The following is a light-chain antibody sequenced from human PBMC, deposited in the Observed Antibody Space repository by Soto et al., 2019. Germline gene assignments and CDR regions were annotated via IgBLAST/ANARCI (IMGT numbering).Light chain of an antibody. CDR3: QQRSNWPPIT. CDR2: GAS. Sequence: EIVLTQSPGTLSLSPGERATLSCRASQSVSSSYLAWYQQKPGQAPRLLIYGASSRATGIPDRFSGSGSGKDFTLTTSRLEPEDFAVYYCQQRSNWPPITFGQGTRL. V-gene: IGKV3D-20*02. J-gene: IGKJ5*01. CDR1: QSVSSSY.